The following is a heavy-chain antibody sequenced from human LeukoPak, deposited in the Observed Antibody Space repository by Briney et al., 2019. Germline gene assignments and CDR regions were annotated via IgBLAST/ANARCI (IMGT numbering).Heavy chain of an antibody. CDR2: INHSGST. Sequence: SETLSLTCAVYGGSFSGYYWSWIRQPPGKGLEWIGEINHSGSTNYNPSLKSRVTISVDTSKNQFSLKLSSVTAANTAVYYCARDTYYDILTGYFFDYWGQGTLVTVSS. V-gene: IGHV4-34*01. D-gene: IGHD3-9*01. CDR1: GGSFSGYY. J-gene: IGHJ4*02. CDR3: ARDTYYDILTGYFFDY.